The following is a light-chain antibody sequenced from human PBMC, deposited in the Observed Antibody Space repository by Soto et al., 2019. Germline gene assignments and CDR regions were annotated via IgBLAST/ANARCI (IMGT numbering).Light chain of an antibody. CDR3: STWDDSLNGLI. CDR2: SNS. Sequence: QAVVAQPPSASGTPGQTVTISCSGGSSNIKTNGVSWYQQLPGAAPKLLIYSNSQRPSGAPDRFSGSKSGTSASLAISGLQSEDEATYHCSTWDDSLNGLIFGGGTQLTVL. J-gene: IGLJ7*01. CDR1: SSNIKTNG. V-gene: IGLV1-44*01.